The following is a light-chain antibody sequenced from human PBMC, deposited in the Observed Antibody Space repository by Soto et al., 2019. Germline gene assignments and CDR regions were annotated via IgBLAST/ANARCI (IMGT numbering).Light chain of an antibody. CDR3: LQYYSYPRT. CDR2: AAS. J-gene: IGKJ3*01. CDR1: QGISSY. V-gene: IGKV1-8*01. Sequence: AIRMTQSPSSLSASTGDRVTITCRASQGISSYLAWYQQKPGKAPKLLIYAASTLQSGVPSRFSGSGSGTEFTLTISCLQSEDFATYYCLQYYSYPRTFGPGTKVEIK.